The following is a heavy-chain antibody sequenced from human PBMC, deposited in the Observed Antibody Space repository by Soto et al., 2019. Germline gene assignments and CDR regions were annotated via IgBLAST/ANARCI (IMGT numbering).Heavy chain of an antibody. D-gene: IGHD3-3*01. J-gene: IGHJ6*02. V-gene: IGHV4-4*02. CDR1: GGSISNSNW. CDR2: IYRNGNT. Sequence: PSETLSLTCAVSGGSISNSNWWSWVRQPPGKGLEWVGEIYRNGNTNYNPSLTDRVTISIDKSKNQFSLKLSSVTAADTAVYYCAREGYYDFWSGYYTYYYYGMDVWGQGTTVTVSS. CDR3: AREGYYDFWSGYYTYYYYGMDV.